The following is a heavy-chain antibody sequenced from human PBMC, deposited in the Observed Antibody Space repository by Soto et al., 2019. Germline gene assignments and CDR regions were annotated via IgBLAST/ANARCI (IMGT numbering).Heavy chain of an antibody. CDR2: INPNSGGT. CDR3: ARDPRVGYYGSGSDSTTLYFYMVA. J-gene: IGHJ6*03. Sequence: ASVKVSCKAPGYTFTGYYMHWVRQAPGQGLEWMGWINPNSGGTNYAQKFQGWVTMTRDTSISTAYMELSRLRSDDTAVYYCARDPRVGYYGSGSDSTTLYFYMVARRHGITISVSS. V-gene: IGHV1-2*04. D-gene: IGHD3-10*01. CDR1: GYTFTGYY.